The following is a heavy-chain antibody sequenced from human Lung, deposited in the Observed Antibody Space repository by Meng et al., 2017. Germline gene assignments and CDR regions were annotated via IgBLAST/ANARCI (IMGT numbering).Heavy chain of an antibody. CDR3: ARDEDISAAGKLFGDY. J-gene: IGHJ4*02. V-gene: IGHV1-2*06. Sequence: GVDVERPGACVTVPFKPSGNHVPDYYIHWVRRAPGQGLEWMGRINPKSGDTHYAQKFQARVTMTGDTSISTAYMELSGLRSDDTAMYYCARDEDISAAGKLFGDYWGQGTLVTVSS. CDR1: GNHVPDYY. CDR2: INPKSGDT. D-gene: IGHD6-25*01.